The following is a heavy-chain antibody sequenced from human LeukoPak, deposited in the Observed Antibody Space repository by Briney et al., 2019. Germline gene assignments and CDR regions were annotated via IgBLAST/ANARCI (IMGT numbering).Heavy chain of an antibody. CDR2: IYYSGST. V-gene: IGHV4-39*01. CDR1: GGSISSSSYY. Sequence: SETLSLTCTVSGGSISSSSYYWGWIRQPPGKGLEWIGSIYYSGSTYYNPSLKSRVTISVDTSKNQFSLKLSSVTAADTAVYYCARALYSNYGSYFDYWGQGTLVTVSS. D-gene: IGHD4-4*01. J-gene: IGHJ4*02. CDR3: ARALYSNYGSYFDY.